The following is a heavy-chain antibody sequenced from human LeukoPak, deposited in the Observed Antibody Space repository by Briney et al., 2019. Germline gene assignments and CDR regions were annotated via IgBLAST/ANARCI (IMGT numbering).Heavy chain of an antibody. CDR1: GFIFSNYD. J-gene: IGHJ3*02. Sequence: GGSLRLSCAASGFIFSNYDISWVRQAPGKGLEWVANIKQDGSEKYYVDSVKGRFTISRDNAKNSLYLQMNSLRAEDTAVYYCARDRAHGYNPRDDAFDIWGQGTMVTVSS. CDR2: IKQDGSEK. V-gene: IGHV3-7*01. CDR3: ARDRAHGYNPRDDAFDI. D-gene: IGHD5-24*01.